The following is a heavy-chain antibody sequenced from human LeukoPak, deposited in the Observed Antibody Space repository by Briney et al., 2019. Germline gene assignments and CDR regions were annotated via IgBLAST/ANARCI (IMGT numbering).Heavy chain of an antibody. CDR1: GYNFTGYY. CDR2: INPSGGST. J-gene: IGHJ4*02. CDR3: ARGIVEMATY. D-gene: IGHD5-24*01. Sequence: ASVKVSCKASGYNFTGYYIHWVRQAPGQGLEWMGIINPSGGSTSYAQKFQGRVTMTRDTSTSTVYMELSSLRSEDTAVYYCARGIVEMATYWGQGTLVTVSS. V-gene: IGHV1-46*01.